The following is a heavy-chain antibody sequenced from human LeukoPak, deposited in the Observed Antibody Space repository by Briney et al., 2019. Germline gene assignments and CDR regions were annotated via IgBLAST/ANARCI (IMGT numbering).Heavy chain of an antibody. Sequence: GGSLRLSCAASGFTFNNYGMHWVRQAPGKGLEWVAFIRYDGSNKYYADSVKGRFTISRDNSKDTLYLQVNSLRAEDTAVYYCAITVDCRATTDCYSYFHHWGQGTLVTVSS. CDR2: IRYDGSNK. CDR3: AITVDCRATTDCYSYFHH. D-gene: IGHD2-21*02. J-gene: IGHJ1*01. CDR1: GFTFNNYG. V-gene: IGHV3-30*02.